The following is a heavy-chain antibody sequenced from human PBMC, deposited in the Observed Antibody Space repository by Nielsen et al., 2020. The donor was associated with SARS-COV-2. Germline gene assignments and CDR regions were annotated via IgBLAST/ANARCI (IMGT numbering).Heavy chain of an antibody. CDR1: GFTFISYG. V-gene: IGHV3-30*18. J-gene: IGHJ4*02. Sequence: GGSLRLSCAASGFTFISYGMHWVRQAPGKGLEWVAVISYDGSNKYYADSVKGRFTISRDNSKNTLYLQMNSLRAEDTAVYYCAKPLYGDYRHPFDYWGQGTLVTVSS. CDR3: AKPLYGDYRHPFDY. CDR2: ISYDGSNK. D-gene: IGHD4-17*01.